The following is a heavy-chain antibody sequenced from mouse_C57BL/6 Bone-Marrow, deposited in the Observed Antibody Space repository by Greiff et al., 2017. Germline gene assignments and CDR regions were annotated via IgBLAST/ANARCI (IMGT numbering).Heavy chain of an antibody. CDR2: IYPGSGST. Sequence: QVQLKESGAELVKPGASVKMSCKASGYTFTSYWITWVKQRPGQGLEWIGDIYPGSGSTNYNEKFKSKATLTVDTSSSTAYMQLSSLTSEDSAVYYCASPYCSNYWYFDVWGTGTTVTVSS. CDR1: GYTFTSYW. V-gene: IGHV1-55*01. CDR3: ASPYCSNYWYFDV. J-gene: IGHJ1*03. D-gene: IGHD2-5*01.